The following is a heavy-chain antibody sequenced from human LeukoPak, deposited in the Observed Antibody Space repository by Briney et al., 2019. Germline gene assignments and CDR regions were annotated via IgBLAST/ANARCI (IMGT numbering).Heavy chain of an antibody. CDR1: GDSVSINSAA. CDR2: TYQRSKWYN. Sequence: SQPLSLTCAISGDSVSINSAAWNWIRQSPSRGLEWLGRTYQRSKWYNDYGVSVKSRITINPDISKNQFSLQLNSVTPEDTAVYYCARSPSPYSSGWYFDYWGQGTLVTVSS. D-gene: IGHD6-19*01. V-gene: IGHV6-1*01. CDR3: ARSPSPYSSGWYFDY. J-gene: IGHJ4*02.